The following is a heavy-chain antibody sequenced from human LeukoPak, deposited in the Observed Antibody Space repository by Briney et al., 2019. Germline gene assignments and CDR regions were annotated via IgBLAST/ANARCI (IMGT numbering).Heavy chain of an antibody. J-gene: IGHJ6*03. Sequence: GGSLRLSCAASGFTFSDYYMSWIRQAPGKGLGWVSYISSSGSTIYYADSVKGRFTISRDNAKNSLYLQMNSLRAEDTAVYYCARGVSYDILTGYWGYYYYMDVWGKGTTVTVSS. CDR1: GFTFSDYY. D-gene: IGHD3-9*01. V-gene: IGHV3-11*01. CDR2: ISSSGSTI. CDR3: ARGVSYDILTGYWGYYYYMDV.